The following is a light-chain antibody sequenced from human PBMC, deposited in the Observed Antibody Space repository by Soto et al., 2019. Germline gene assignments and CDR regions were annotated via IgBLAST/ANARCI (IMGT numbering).Light chain of an antibody. J-gene: IGKJ5*01. V-gene: IGKV3-15*01. Sequence: EIVLTQSPGTLSLSPGERATLSCRASQSVSSSYLAWYQQKPGQAPRLLIYGASSRATGIPARFSGSGSGTEFTLTISSLQSEDFAVYYCQQYNNWPPWIAFGQGTRLEIK. CDR3: QQYNNWPPWIA. CDR1: QSVSSSY. CDR2: GAS.